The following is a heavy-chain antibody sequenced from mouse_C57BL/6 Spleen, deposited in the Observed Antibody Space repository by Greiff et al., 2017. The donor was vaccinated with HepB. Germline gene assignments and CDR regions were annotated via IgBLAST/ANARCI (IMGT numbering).Heavy chain of an antibody. CDR3: ARGRGSRKDY. D-gene: IGHD1-1*01. V-gene: IGHV1-69*01. Sequence: VQLQQPGAELVMPGASVKLSCKASGYTFTSYWMHWVKQRPGQGLEWIGEIDPSDSYTNYNQKFKGKSTLTVDKSSSTAYMQLSSLTSEDSAVYYCARGRGSRKDYWGQGTTLTVSS. CDR1: GYTFTSYW. J-gene: IGHJ2*01. CDR2: IDPSDSYT.